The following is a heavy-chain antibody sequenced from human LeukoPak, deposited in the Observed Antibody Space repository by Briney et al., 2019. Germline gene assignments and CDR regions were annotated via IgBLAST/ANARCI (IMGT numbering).Heavy chain of an antibody. D-gene: IGHD6-6*01. V-gene: IGHV3-7*01. J-gene: IGHJ5*02. CDR2: IKQDGSEK. CDR1: GFTFSSYW. CDR3: AKVASSSSDWFDP. Sequence: PGGSLRLSCAASGFTFSSYWMSWVRQAPGKGLEWVANIKQDGSEKYYVDSVKGRFTISRDNSKNTLYLQMNSLRAEDTAVYYCAKVASSSSDWFDPWGQGTLVTVSS.